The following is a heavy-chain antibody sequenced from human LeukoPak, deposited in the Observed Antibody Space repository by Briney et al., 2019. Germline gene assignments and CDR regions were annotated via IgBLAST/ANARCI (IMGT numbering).Heavy chain of an antibody. J-gene: IGHJ6*02. V-gene: IGHV3-11*01. CDR2: ISSSGSTI. Sequence: VGSLRLSCAASGFTFSDYYMSWIRKAPGKGLEWVSYISSSGSTIYYADSVKGRFTISRDNAKNSLYLQMNSLRAEDTAVYYCARGLRYFDWLTNDYYYYGMDVWCQGTTVTVSS. CDR3: ARGLRYFDWLTNDYYYYGMDV. CDR1: GFTFSDYY. D-gene: IGHD3-9*01.